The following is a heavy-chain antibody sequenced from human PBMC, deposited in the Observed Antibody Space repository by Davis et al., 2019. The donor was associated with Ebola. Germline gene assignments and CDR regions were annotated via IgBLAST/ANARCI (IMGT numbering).Heavy chain of an antibody. J-gene: IGHJ5*02. CDR1: GGSFSGYY. Sequence: PSETLSLTCAVYGGSFSGYYWSWIRQPPGKGLEWIGEINHSGSTNYNPSLKSRVTISVDTSKNQFSLKLSSVTAADTAVYYCARKPYDYVWGSYPPPRTSWFDPWGQGTLVTVSS. V-gene: IGHV4-34*01. CDR2: INHSGST. CDR3: ARKPYDYVWGSYPPPRTSWFDP. D-gene: IGHD3-16*02.